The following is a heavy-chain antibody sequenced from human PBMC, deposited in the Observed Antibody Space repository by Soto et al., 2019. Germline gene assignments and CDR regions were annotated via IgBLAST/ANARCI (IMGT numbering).Heavy chain of an antibody. CDR3: ARSEQGLVSASDI. V-gene: IGHV3-48*01. CDR2: ISSSSSTI. D-gene: IGHD6-19*01. J-gene: IGHJ3*02. Sequence: GWSLRLSCAASGFTFSSYNMNWVRQAPGKGLEWVSCISSSSSTIYYADSVKGRFTISRDNAKNSLYLQMNSLRAEETAVYYCARSEQGLVSASDIWGQGTMVTVS. CDR1: GFTFSSYN.